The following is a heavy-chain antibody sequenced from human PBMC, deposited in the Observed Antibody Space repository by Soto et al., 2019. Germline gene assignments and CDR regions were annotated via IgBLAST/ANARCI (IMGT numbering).Heavy chain of an antibody. CDR2: IISIFGTP. Sequence: QVQLVQSGAELKKPGSSVKVSCRASGATFSISVFNCVRQAPGQGLEWMGGIISIFGTPNYSQKFQGRVTIAADEATTTGYMELNNLRSDDTAIYYCARDVGGGYEPGDYWGQGTQVTVYS. J-gene: IGHJ4*02. D-gene: IGHD5-12*01. V-gene: IGHV1-69*12. CDR1: GATFSISV. CDR3: ARDVGGGYEPGDY.